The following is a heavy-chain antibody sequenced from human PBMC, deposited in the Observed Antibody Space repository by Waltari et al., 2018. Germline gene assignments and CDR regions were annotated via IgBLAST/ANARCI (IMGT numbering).Heavy chain of an antibody. V-gene: IGHV1-2*06. CDR1: GYSFPAYY. CDR3: ARVLSTVQLGIFAY. CDR2: INPNSGAT. Sequence: QVQTVQSGAEVKNPGASVKVSCQASGYSFPAYYLHWVRQDPGQGLEWMGPINPNSGATTYAQMFQGRVTMTRDTSISTAYMEVTGLRSDDTAVYYCARVLSTVQLGIFAYWGQGTVVTVSS. J-gene: IGHJ4*02. D-gene: IGHD7-27*01.